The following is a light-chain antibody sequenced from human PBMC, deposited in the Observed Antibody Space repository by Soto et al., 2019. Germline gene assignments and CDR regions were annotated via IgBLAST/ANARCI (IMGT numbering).Light chain of an antibody. CDR2: DDN. CDR1: SGNIGSNY. CDR3: QSYDSSTPVV. Sequence: NFMLTQPHSVSESPGKTVTISCTRSSGNIGSNYVQWYQQRPGSAPTTLIYDDNQRPSGVPDRCSGSIDRSSNSASLTVSGLKTEDEADYYCQSYDSSTPVVFGGGTKLTVL. J-gene: IGLJ2*01. V-gene: IGLV6-57*04.